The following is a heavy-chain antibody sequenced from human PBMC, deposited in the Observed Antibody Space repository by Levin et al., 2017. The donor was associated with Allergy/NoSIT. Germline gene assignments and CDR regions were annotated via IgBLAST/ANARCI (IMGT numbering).Heavy chain of an antibody. CDR1: GGSISDASYY. CDR2: IYYDGSA. CDR3: AGEPNSPYYYHYGLDV. Sequence: SQTLSLTCTVSGGSISDASYYWAWVRQPPGKDLEWVGSIYYDGSAYYNPSLKTRLTISVDTSKNQFSLRVNSVTAADTAVYYCAGEPNSPYYYHYGLDVWGPGTTVTVSS. V-gene: IGHV4-39*07. D-gene: IGHD2/OR15-2a*01. J-gene: IGHJ6*02.